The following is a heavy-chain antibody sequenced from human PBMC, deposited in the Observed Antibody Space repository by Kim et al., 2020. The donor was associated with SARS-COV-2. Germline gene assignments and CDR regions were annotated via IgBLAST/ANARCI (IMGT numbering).Heavy chain of an antibody. CDR3: AKDPPHYYYSRPGNYFDY. J-gene: IGHJ4*02. D-gene: IGHD3-10*01. CDR1: GFTFSSYD. CDR2: ISDSGDNT. Sequence: GGSLRLSCAASGFTFSSYDMSWVRQAPGKGLEWVSTISDSGDNTYYADSVKGRFTISRDNSKNTLYLQMDSLRAEDTAVYYCAKDPPHYYYSRPGNYFDYWGQGTLVTVSS. V-gene: IGHV3-23*01.